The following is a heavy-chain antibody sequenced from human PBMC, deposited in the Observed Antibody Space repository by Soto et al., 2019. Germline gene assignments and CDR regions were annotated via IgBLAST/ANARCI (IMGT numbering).Heavy chain of an antibody. V-gene: IGHV3-66*01. CDR2: IYSGGST. CDR1: GVTVSSNY. J-gene: IGHJ6*02. Sequence: GGSLRLSCAASGVTVSSNYMSWVRQAPGKGLEWVSVIYSGGSTYYADSVKGRFTISRDNSKNTLYLQMNSLRAEDTAVYYCGGSGWFYYYYGMDVWGQGTTVTVSS. CDR3: GGSGWFYYYYGMDV. D-gene: IGHD6-19*01.